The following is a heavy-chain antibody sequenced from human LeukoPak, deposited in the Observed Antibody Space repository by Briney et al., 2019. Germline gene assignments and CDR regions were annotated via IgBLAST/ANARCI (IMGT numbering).Heavy chain of an antibody. CDR2: ISAYNGNT. V-gene: IGHV1-18*01. Sequence: ASVKVSCKASGYTFTSYDISWVRQAPGQGLEWMGWISAYNGNTNYAQKLQGRVTMTTDTSTSTAYMELRSLRSDDTAVYYCARDYSPYSSGWYGDYWGQGTLVTVSS. CDR1: GYTFTSYD. CDR3: ARDYSPYSSGWYGDY. J-gene: IGHJ4*02. D-gene: IGHD6-19*01.